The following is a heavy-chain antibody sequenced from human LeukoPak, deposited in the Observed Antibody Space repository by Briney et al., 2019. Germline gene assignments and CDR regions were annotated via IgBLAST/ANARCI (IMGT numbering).Heavy chain of an antibody. CDR3: ARLSVAGHFDY. D-gene: IGHD6-19*01. Sequence: SESLSLTCTVSGGSISSSSYCWGWIRQPPGKGLEWSGSIYYSGSTYYNPSLKSRVTISVDTSKNQFSLKLSSVTAADTAVYYCARLSVAGHFDYWGQGTLVTVSS. CDR1: GGSISSSSYC. V-gene: IGHV4-39*01. J-gene: IGHJ4*02. CDR2: IYYSGST.